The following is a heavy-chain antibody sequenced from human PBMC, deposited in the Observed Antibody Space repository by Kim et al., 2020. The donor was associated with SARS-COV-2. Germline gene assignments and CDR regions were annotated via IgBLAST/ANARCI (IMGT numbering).Heavy chain of an antibody. CDR3: ARIGPYDFWSGYQRGYYYYGMDV. Sequence: SETLSLTCAVYGGSFSGYYWSWIRQPPGKGLEWIGEINHSGSTNYNPSLKSRVTISVDTSKNQFSLKLSSVTAADTAVYYCARIGPYDFWSGYQRGYYYYGMDVWGQGTTVTVSS. J-gene: IGHJ6*02. CDR1: GGSFSGYY. V-gene: IGHV4-34*01. CDR2: INHSGST. D-gene: IGHD3-3*01.